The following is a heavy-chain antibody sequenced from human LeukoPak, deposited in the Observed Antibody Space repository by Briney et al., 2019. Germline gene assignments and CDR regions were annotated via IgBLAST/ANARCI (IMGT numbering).Heavy chain of an antibody. V-gene: IGHV3-33*08. CDR3: ARDGRGSYYYYYYMDV. CDR2: IWYDGSNK. D-gene: IGHD1-26*01. J-gene: IGHJ6*03. CDR1: GFTFSSYE. Sequence: GGSLRLSCAASGFTFSSYEMNWVRQAPGKGLEWVAVIWYDGSNKYYADSVKGRFTTSRDNSKNTLYLQMNSLRAEDTAVYYCARDGRGSYYYYYYMDVWGKGTTVTVS.